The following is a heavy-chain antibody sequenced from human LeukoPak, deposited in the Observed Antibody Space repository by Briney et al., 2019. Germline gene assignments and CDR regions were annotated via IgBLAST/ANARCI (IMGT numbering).Heavy chain of an antibody. CDR1: GFTFSSYG. CDR3: AKDYYGPSGGIDY. J-gene: IGHJ4*02. Sequence: PGRSLRLSCAASGFTFSSYGMHWVRQAPGKGLEWVSVIWYDGSNKYYADSVKGRFTISRDNSKNTLYLQMNSLRAEDTAVYYCAKDYYGPSGGIDYWGQGTPVTVSS. V-gene: IGHV3-33*06. CDR2: IWYDGSNK. D-gene: IGHD3-10*01.